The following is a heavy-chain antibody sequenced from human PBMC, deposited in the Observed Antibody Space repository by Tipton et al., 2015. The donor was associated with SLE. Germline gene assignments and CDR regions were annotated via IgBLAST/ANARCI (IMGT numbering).Heavy chain of an antibody. Sequence: TLSLTCTVSGGSISSYYWSWIRQPPGKGLEWIGYIYYSGSTNYNPSLKGRVTISVDTSKNQFSLKLSSVTAADTAVYYCARDRGWDSNDPGVAFDIWGQGTMGTVSA. D-gene: IGHD6-13*01. CDR1: GGSISSYY. J-gene: IGHJ3*02. V-gene: IGHV4-59*12. CDR2: IYYSGST. CDR3: ARDRGWDSNDPGVAFDI.